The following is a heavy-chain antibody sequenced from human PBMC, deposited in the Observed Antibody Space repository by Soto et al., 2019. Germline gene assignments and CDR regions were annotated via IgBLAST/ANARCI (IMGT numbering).Heavy chain of an antibody. D-gene: IGHD2-2*01. CDR2: IYYSGST. J-gene: IGHJ6*03. CDR1: GGSISSYY. V-gene: IGHV4-59*08. CDR3: ARHPGYQPLGPQYYMDV. Sequence: TSETLSLTCTVSGGSISSYYWSWIRQPPGKGLEWIGYIYYSGSTNYNPSLKSRVTISVDTSKNQFSLKLSSVTAADTAVYYCARHPGYQPLGPQYYMDVWGKGTTVTVSS.